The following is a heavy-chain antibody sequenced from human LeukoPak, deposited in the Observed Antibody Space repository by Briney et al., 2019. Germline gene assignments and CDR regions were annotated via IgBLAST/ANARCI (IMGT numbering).Heavy chain of an antibody. CDR3: ARLKEWLVDY. CDR2: IHYSGRT. J-gene: IGHJ4*02. CDR1: GGSVSGYY. Sequence: LETLSLTCSVSGGSVSGYYWSWIRQPPGKGLEWIGFIHYSGRTNYNPSLNSRVTISLDTAKNQLSLKLSSVTAADTAVYYCARLKEWLVDYWGQGTLVTVSS. D-gene: IGHD5-12*01. V-gene: IGHV4-59*02.